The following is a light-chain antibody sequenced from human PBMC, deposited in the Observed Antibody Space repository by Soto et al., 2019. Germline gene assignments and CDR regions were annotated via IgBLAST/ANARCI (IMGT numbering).Light chain of an antibody. Sequence: EIVLTQSPGTLSLSPGERATLSCRASQSVSSNYLAWYRRKPGQAPRLLIYGASNRATDIPGRFSGSGSGTDFTLTITRQEQEDFAVYYCQQYESSPPTFGPGTRVEIK. CDR3: QQYESSPPT. V-gene: IGKV3-20*01. CDR1: QSVSSNY. J-gene: IGKJ1*01. CDR2: GAS.